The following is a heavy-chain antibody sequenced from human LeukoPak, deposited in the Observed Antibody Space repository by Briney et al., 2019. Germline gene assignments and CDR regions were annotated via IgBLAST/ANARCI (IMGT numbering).Heavy chain of an antibody. CDR1: GFTFSSYA. CDR3: ASSGGGTTGTTYYFDY. V-gene: IGHV3-30-3*01. CDR2: ISYDGSNK. D-gene: IGHD1-1*01. J-gene: IGHJ4*02. Sequence: GGSLRLSCAASGFTFSSYAMHWVRQAPGKGLEWVAVISYDGSNKYYADSVKGRFTISRDNSKNTLYLQMNSLRAEDTAVYYCASSGGGTTGTTYYFDYWGQGTLVTVSS.